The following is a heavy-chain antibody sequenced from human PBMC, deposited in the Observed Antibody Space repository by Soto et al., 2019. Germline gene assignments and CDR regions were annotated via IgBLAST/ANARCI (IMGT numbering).Heavy chain of an antibody. Sequence: GGSLRLSCAASGFAFSSYAMHWVRQAPGKGLEWVSSISSSGENTYYADSVKGRFTISRDNSNNTLFLQMNSLRADDTAVYFCAKDKISRSVAAASRNGIDAWGQGTLVTVSS. CDR1: GFAFSSYA. V-gene: IGHV3-23*01. CDR2: ISSSGENT. D-gene: IGHD6-25*01. J-gene: IGHJ5*02. CDR3: AKDKISRSVAAASRNGIDA.